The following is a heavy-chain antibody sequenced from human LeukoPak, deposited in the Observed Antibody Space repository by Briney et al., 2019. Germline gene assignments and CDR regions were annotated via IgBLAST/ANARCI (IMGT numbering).Heavy chain of an antibody. J-gene: IGHJ3*02. D-gene: IGHD3-22*01. Sequence: SVKVSCKASGGTFSSYAISWVRQAPGQGLEWMGGIIPIFGTANYAQKFQGRVTITTDESTSTAYMELSSLRSEDTAVYYCARGDSGDYYDSSGYPKDAFDIWGQGTMVTVSS. V-gene: IGHV1-69*05. CDR1: GGTFSSYA. CDR3: ARGDSGDYYDSSGYPKDAFDI. CDR2: IIPIFGTA.